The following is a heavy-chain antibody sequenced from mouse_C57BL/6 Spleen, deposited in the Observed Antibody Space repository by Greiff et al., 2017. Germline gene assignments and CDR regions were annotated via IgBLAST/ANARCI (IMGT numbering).Heavy chain of an antibody. D-gene: IGHD1-1*01. CDR2: IDPSDSYT. Sequence: QVQLQQPGAELVRPGTSVKLSCKASGYTFTSYWMHWVKQRPGQGLEWIGVIDPSDSYTNYNQKFKGKATLTVDPSSSTAYMQLSSLTSEDSAVYYCARRDYYGSSLDYWGQGTTRTVAS. CDR1: GYTFTSYW. J-gene: IGHJ2*01. CDR3: ARRDYYGSSLDY. V-gene: IGHV1-59*01.